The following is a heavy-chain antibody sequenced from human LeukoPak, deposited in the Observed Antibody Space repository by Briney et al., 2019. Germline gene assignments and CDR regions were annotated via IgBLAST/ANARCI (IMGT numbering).Heavy chain of an antibody. CDR1: GGSFSGYY. Sequence: SEALSLTCAVYGGSFSGYYWSWIRQPPGKGLEWIGEINHSGRHTYNQALKSRVTIPVDTSKNPFALQLSSGTAADTAVYYCYVIGSPTHDYWGQGTLVTVSS. CDR2: INHSGRH. J-gene: IGHJ4*02. V-gene: IGHV4-34*01. D-gene: IGHD2/OR15-2a*01. CDR3: YVIGSPTHDY.